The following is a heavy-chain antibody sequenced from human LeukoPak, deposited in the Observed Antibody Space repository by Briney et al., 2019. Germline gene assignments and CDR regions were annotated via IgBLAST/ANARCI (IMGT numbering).Heavy chain of an antibody. CDR3: AKVTPYYYDSSGYRHFDY. D-gene: IGHD3-22*01. CDR1: GFTFSSYA. V-gene: IGHV3-23*01. Sequence: PGGSLRLSCAASGFTFSSYAMSWVRQAPGKGLEWVSAISGSGGSTYYADSVKGRFTISRDNSKNTLYLQMNSLRAEDTAVYYCAKVTPYYYDSSGYRHFDYWGQGTLVTVSS. J-gene: IGHJ4*02. CDR2: ISGSGGST.